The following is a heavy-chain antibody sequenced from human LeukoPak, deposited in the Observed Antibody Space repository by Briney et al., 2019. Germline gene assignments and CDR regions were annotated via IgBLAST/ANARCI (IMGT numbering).Heavy chain of an antibody. D-gene: IGHD2-21*01. CDR2: IYTSGST. CDR1: GGSISSYY. Sequence: SETLSLTCTVSGGSISSYYWSWIRQPAGKGLEWIGRIYTSGSTNYNPSLKSRVTMSVDTSKNQFSLELSSVTAADTAVYYCARVIGLGPYDAFDIWGQGTMVTVSS. CDR3: ARVIGLGPYDAFDI. J-gene: IGHJ3*02. V-gene: IGHV4-4*07.